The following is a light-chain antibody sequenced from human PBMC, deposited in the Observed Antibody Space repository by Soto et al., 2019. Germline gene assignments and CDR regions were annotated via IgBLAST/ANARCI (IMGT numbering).Light chain of an antibody. CDR1: QSDTNAY. V-gene: IGKV3-20*01. Sequence: EMVVTQSPGTLSLSPGERATLSCRASQSDTNAYLTWYQQKPGQAPRLLIYGASTRATGIPDRFSGSGSGTDFTLTISRVEPEDFAVYYCQQYYNWPPWTFGLGTKVEIK. J-gene: IGKJ1*01. CDR3: QQYYNWPPWT. CDR2: GAS.